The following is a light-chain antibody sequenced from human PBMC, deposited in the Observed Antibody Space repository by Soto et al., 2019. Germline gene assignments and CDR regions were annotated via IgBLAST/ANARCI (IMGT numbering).Light chain of an antibody. Sequence: DIQMSQSPSSLSASVGDRVTITCRASQSINTYLSWFQQRPGQAPNLLIYGASNLESEVPARFSGSVSGTDFTLTISSLQPEDFGTYYCQQSHDIPYTDGQGTRLETK. J-gene: IGKJ2*01. CDR2: GAS. V-gene: IGKV1-39*01. CDR1: QSINTY. CDR3: QQSHDIPYT.